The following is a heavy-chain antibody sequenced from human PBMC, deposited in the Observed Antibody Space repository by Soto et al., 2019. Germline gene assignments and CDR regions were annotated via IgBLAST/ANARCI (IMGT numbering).Heavy chain of an antibody. D-gene: IGHD6-13*01. CDR1: GFTFGDYA. CDR2: IRSKAYGGTT. J-gene: IGHJ6*03. Sequence: GGSLRLSCTASGFTFGDYAMSWVRQAPGKGLEWVGFIRSKAYGGTTEYAASVKGRFTISRDDSKSIAYLQMNSLKTEDTAVYYCTRDSRQAYYYYYYMDVWGKWTTVTVSS. CDR3: TRDSRQAYYYYYYMDV. V-gene: IGHV3-49*04.